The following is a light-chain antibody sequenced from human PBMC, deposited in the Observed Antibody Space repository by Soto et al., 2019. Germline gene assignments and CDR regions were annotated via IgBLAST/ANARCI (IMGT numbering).Light chain of an antibody. CDR3: QQYGSSPIT. CDR1: QSVRSH. V-gene: IGKV3-20*01. Sequence: IVMTQSPATLSVSPGEGVTLSCRASQSVRSHLAWYQQKPGQAPRLLIYGASTRATGIPDRFSGSGSGTDFTLTISRLEPEDFAVYSCQQYGSSPITFGQGTRLEIK. J-gene: IGKJ5*01. CDR2: GAS.